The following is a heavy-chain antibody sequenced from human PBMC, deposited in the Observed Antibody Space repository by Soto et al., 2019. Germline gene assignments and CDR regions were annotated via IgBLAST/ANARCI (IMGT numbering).Heavy chain of an antibody. CDR3: AGERRRHWDYVLGAFDI. V-gene: IGHV1-18*01. CDR2: ISAYNGNT. J-gene: IGHJ3*02. CDR1: GYTFTSYG. Sequence: QVQLVQSGAEVKKPGASVKVSCKASGYTFTSYGISWVRQAPGQGLEWMGWISAYNGNTNYAQKLQGRVTMTTDTSTSTGYKELRSLRYDDTDVYYCAGERRRHWDYVLGAFDIWGQGTMVTVSS. D-gene: IGHD1-7*01.